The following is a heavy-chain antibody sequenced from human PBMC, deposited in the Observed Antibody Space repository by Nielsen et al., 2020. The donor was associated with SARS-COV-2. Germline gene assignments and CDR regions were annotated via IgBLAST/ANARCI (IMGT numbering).Heavy chain of an antibody. CDR2: INHGGSS. CDR1: GGSFSGRY. V-gene: IGHV4-34*01. D-gene: IGHD2-21*02. J-gene: IGHJ3*02. Sequence: GSLRLSCAVYGGSFSGRYWSWIRQPPGKGLEWIGEINHGGSSNYNPSLKSRVTISLDTSKNQFSLKLTSVTAADTAVYYCARGIGGLEVTAAGAFDIWGQGTMVTVS. CDR3: ARGIGGLEVTAAGAFDI.